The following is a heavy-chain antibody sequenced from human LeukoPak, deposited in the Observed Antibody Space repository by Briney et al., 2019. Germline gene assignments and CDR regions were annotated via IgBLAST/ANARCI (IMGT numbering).Heavy chain of an antibody. J-gene: IGHJ4*02. CDR2: IKQDGSEK. D-gene: IGHD6-19*01. CDR3: ARDEYASGWYIFDY. Sequence: GGSLRLSCAAPGFTFSRYWMSWVRQAPGKGLEWVANIKQDGSEKYYVDSVKGRLTISRDNAKSSLYLQMSGLRVEDTAVYYCARDEYASGWYIFDYWGQGILVTVSS. CDR1: GFTFSRYW. V-gene: IGHV3-7*03.